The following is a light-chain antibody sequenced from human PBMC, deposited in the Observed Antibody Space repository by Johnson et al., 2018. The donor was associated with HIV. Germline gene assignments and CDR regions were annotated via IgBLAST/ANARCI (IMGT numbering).Light chain of an antibody. CDR1: SSNIGNNY. Sequence: QSVLTQPPSVSAAPGQKVTISCSGSSSNIGNNYVSWYQQFPGTAPKLLIYDNNKRPSGIPDRFSGSKSGTSATLGITGLQTGDEADYYCGTWDSSLSAGPYVFGTGTKVTVL. J-gene: IGLJ1*01. CDR3: GTWDSSLSAGPYV. CDR2: DNN. V-gene: IGLV1-51*01.